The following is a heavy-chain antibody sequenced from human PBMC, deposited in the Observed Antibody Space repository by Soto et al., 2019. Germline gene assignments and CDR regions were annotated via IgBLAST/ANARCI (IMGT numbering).Heavy chain of an antibody. CDR1: GFTFTDYA. D-gene: IGHD2-21*02. CDR3: AKAFYRDWIAGIDY. J-gene: IGHJ4*02. V-gene: IGHV3-23*01. CDR2: ISGNGDRT. Sequence: QPGGSLRLSCVASGFTFTDYAMNWVRQAPGKGLEWVSGISGNGDRTYYADSVKGRFTISRDNSEKKVFLQMNSLRADDTAVYYCAKAFYRDWIAGIDYWGQGTLVTVSS.